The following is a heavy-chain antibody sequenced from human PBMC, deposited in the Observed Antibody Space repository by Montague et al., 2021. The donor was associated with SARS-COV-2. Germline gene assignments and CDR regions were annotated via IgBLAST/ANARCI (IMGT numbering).Heavy chain of an antibody. CDR2: IYYSGST. J-gene: IGHJ5*02. D-gene: IGHD3-10*01. Sequence: SETLSLTCTFSGGSISTIVNFWGWIRQPPGKGLEWIGSIYYSGSTYYNPSLKSRVTISVDTSKNQFSLKLSSVTAADTAVYYCARDLRRGFDPWGQGTLVTVSS. CDR3: ARDLRRGFDP. CDR1: GGSISTIVNF. V-gene: IGHV4-39*07.